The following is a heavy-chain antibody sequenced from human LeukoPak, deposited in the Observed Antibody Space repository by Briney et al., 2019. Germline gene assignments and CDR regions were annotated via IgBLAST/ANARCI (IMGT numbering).Heavy chain of an antibody. J-gene: IGHJ4*02. CDR2: IKQDGSEK. CDR1: GFTFSYYY. Sequence: PGGSLRLSCAASGFTFSYYYMSWVRQAPGKGLEWVANIKQDGSEKYYVDSVKGRFTISRDNAKNSLYLQMNSLRAEDTAVYYCAGGPWDFDYWGQGTLVTVSS. V-gene: IGHV3-7*03. CDR3: AGGPWDFDY. D-gene: IGHD3-16*01.